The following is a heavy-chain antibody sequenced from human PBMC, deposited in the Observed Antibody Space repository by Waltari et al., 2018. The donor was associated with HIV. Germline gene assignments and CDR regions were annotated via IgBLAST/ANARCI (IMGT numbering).Heavy chain of an antibody. V-gene: IGHV3-23*01. D-gene: IGHD2-15*01. CDR2: FRVRGDP. CDR3: ATAFGGKDLDV. Sequence: EQVLESGGGLVQPGGSLRPYCPASGLTLTKYAMGWVRQVPGKGLEWLSGFRVRGDPYYADSVKGRFTISRDNSKNTVYQQMNSLRVEDSAVYYCATAFGGKDLDVWGQGTTVIVSS. CDR1: GLTLTKYA. J-gene: IGHJ6*02.